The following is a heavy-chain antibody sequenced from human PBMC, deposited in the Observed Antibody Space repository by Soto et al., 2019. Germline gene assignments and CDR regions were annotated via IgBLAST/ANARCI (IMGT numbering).Heavy chain of an antibody. Sequence: PGGSLRLSCAASGFTFSPYWMHWVRQTPGKGLVWVSRINSEGNTIYADSVKGRFTISRDSAKNMLYLQMTSLRAEDTAVYFCARGSNSAFDPWGQGTLVTVSS. CDR3: ARGSNSAFDP. D-gene: IGHD1-26*01. J-gene: IGHJ5*02. CDR1: GFTFSPYW. V-gene: IGHV3-74*01. CDR2: INSEGNT.